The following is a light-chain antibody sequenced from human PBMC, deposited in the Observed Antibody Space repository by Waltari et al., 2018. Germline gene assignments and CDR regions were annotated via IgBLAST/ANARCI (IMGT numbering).Light chain of an antibody. J-gene: IGKJ1*01. V-gene: IGKV3-20*01. CDR1: QSVSSSY. CDR2: GAS. CDR3: QQYGSSLWT. Sequence: IVLTQSPGTLSLSPGERATLSCRASQSVSSSYLAWYQQKPGQAPRLLIYGASSRATGIPDRFSGRWSGTDFTLTISRLEPEDFAVYYCQQYGSSLWTFGQGTKVEIK.